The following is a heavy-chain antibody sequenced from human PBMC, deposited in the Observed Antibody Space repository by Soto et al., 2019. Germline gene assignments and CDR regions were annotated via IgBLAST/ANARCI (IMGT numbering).Heavy chain of an antibody. CDR1: GFTFSRYA. D-gene: IGHD3-9*01. CDR2: ISGSGGST. Sequence: PVGSLRLSCAASGFTFSRYAMSWVRQAPGKGLEWVSAISGSGGSTYYADSVKGRFTISRDNSKNTLSLQMNSLRAEDTAVYYCAKDNDDILTGYSNYWGQGTLVTVSS. J-gene: IGHJ4*02. V-gene: IGHV3-23*01. CDR3: AKDNDDILTGYSNY.